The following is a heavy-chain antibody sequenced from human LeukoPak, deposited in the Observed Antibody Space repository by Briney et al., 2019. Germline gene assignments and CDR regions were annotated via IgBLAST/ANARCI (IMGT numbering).Heavy chain of an antibody. V-gene: IGHV1-46*03. CDR2: INPSGGST. CDR1: GYTFTSYY. Sequence: GASVKVSCKASGYTFTSYYMHWVRQAPGQGLEWMGIINPSGGSTSYAQKFQGRVTMTRDSSTSTVYMELSSLRSEDTAVYYCARDKVGGSGLGSFDYWGQGTLVTVSS. D-gene: IGHD3-10*01. CDR3: ARDKVGGSGLGSFDY. J-gene: IGHJ4*02.